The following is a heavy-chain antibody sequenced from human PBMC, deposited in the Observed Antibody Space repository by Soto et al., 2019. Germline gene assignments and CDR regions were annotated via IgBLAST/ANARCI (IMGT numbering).Heavy chain of an antibody. Sequence: SVKVSCKASGGTFSSYAISWVRQAPGQGLEWMGGIIPIFGTANYAQKFQGRVTITADESTSTAYMELSSLRSEDTAVYYCARLDSSGYGSYYGMDVWGQGTTVTVYS. J-gene: IGHJ6*02. CDR3: ARLDSSGYGSYYGMDV. V-gene: IGHV1-69*13. D-gene: IGHD3-22*01. CDR1: GGTFSSYA. CDR2: IIPIFGTA.